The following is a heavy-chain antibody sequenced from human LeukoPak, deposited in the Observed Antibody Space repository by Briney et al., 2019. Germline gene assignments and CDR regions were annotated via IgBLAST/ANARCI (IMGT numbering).Heavy chain of an antibody. J-gene: IGHJ4*02. CDR2: IYPGDSDT. CDR3: ARGDYDFWSGYYPYYFDC. D-gene: IGHD3-3*01. V-gene: IGHV5-51*01. Sequence: GESLKISCKGSGYRFTSYWIGWVRQMPGKGLEWMGIIYPGDSDTRYSPSFQGQVTISADKSISTAYLQWSSLKASDAAMYYCARGDYDFWSGYYPYYFDCWGQGTLVTVSS. CDR1: GYRFTSYW.